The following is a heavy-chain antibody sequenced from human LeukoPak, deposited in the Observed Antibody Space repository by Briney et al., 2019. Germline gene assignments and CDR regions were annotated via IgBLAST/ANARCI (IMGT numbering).Heavy chain of an antibody. J-gene: IGHJ4*02. Sequence: PGGSLRLSCAASGFTFNSYSMNWVRQAPGKGLEWVSSISSSSSYVYYADSVKGRFTISRDNAKNSLYLQLNSLRAEDTAVYYCARDLPEAPYWGQGTLVTVSS. CDR1: GFTFNSYS. CDR2: ISSSSSYV. CDR3: ARDLPEAPY. V-gene: IGHV3-21*01.